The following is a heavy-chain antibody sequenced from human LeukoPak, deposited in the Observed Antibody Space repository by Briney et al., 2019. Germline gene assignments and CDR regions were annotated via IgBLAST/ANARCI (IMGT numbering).Heavy chain of an antibody. D-gene: IGHD4-17*01. V-gene: IGHV4-39*02. CDR2: IYYSGST. J-gene: IGHJ6*03. Sequence: SETLSLTCTVSGGSISSSSYYWGWIRQPPGKGLEWIGSIYYSGSTYYNPSLKSRVTISVDTSKNQFSLKLSSVTAADTAVYYCARDQPYGDYPYYYYYMDVWGKGTTVTVSS. CDR1: GGSISSSSYY. CDR3: ARDQPYGDYPYYYYYMDV.